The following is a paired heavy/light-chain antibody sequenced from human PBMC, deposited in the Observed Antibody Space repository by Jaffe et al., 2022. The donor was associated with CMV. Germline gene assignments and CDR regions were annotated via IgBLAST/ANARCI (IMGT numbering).Heavy chain of an antibody. Sequence: QLQLQESGPGRVKPSETLSLTCSVSGGSISSSPYYWAWIRQPPGKGLEWIGTIYYTGITFYNPSLSSRVSISVDTSNNQFSVKVNSVTAADTAIYYCGTFAVGATAVDYWGQGTLVTVSS. CDR3: GTFAVGATAVDY. J-gene: IGHJ4*02. CDR1: GGSISSSPYY. CDR2: IYYTGIT. V-gene: IGHV4-39*01. D-gene: IGHD1-26*01.
Light chain of an antibody. CDR3: YAAADLVGV. V-gene: IGLV3-27*01. Sequence: SYELTQPSSVSVSPGQTARITCSGDELAQHFARWFQQKPGQAPVLLIYQDSVRPSGIADRFSSSTSGTTVTLTISGAQVEDEGDYYCYAAADLVGVFGGGTRLTVL. CDR2: QDS. CDR1: ELAQHF. J-gene: IGLJ3*02.